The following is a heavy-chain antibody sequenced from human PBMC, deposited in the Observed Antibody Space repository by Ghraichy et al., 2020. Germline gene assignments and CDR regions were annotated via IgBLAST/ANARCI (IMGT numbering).Heavy chain of an antibody. J-gene: IGHJ4*02. Sequence: GGSLRLSCVGSGFTFGRYPMHWVRQAPGKGLEWVSGICLNSGCMGYADSVKGRFTISRDDAKNSLYLQMNDLRHEDTALYYCGKEMSTLGMSSLDYWGQGILVTVSS. V-gene: IGHV3-9*01. D-gene: IGHD7-27*01. CDR3: GKEMSTLGMSSLDY. CDR2: ICLNSGCM. CDR1: GFTFGRYP.